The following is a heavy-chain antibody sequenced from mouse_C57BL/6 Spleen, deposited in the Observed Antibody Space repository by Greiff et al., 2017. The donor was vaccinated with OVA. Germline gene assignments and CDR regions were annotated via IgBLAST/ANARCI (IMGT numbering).Heavy chain of an antibody. D-gene: IGHD1-1*01. CDR2: IFPGSGST. CDR3: ARNYYGSSLYYFDY. CDR1: GYTFTDYY. J-gene: IGHJ2*01. V-gene: IGHV1-75*01. Sequence: QVQLQQSGPELVKPGASVKISCKASGYTFTDYYINWVKQRPGQGLEWIGWIFPGSGSTYYNEKFKGKATLTVDKSSSTAYMLLSSLTSEDSAVYFGARNYYGSSLYYFDYWGQGTTLTVSS.